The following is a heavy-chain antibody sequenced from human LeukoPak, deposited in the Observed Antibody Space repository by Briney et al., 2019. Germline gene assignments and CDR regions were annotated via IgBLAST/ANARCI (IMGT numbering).Heavy chain of an antibody. CDR1: GGSLSSYY. J-gene: IGHJ4*02. V-gene: IGHV4-59*01. D-gene: IGHD5-24*01. CDR3: ARDSLDGYNPSYFDY. CDR2: IYYSGST. Sequence: SETLSLTCTVSGGSLSSYYWSWIRQPPGKGLEWIGYIYYSGSTNYNPSLKSRVTISVDTSKNQFSLKLSSVTAADTAVYYCARDSLDGYNPSYFDYWAREPWSPSPQ.